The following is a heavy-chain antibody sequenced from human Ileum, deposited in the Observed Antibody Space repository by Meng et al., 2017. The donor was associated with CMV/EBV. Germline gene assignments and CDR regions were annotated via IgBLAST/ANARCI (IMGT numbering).Heavy chain of an antibody. V-gene: IGHV4-39*07. Sequence: RQLQDSGQGLLKPSQTLSLICTVSGGSITNSNYYWGWIRQPPGKGLEWIGSIYYNGRTYYKPSLKSRATLSIDTSNSQLSLKMTSVTAADTAVYYCARKGSGYNTYYFDYWGQGALVTVSS. D-gene: IGHD3-3*01. CDR2: IYYNGRT. CDR1: GGSITNSNYY. CDR3: ARKGSGYNTYYFDY. J-gene: IGHJ4*02.